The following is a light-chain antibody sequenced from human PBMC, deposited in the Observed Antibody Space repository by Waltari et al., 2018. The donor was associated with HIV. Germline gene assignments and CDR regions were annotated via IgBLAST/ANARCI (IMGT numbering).Light chain of an antibody. CDR3: QQSYGTPPYT. J-gene: IGKJ2*01. Sequence: DIQLTQSTSSLSASLGDRVTITCRASQTISNRLNWYQQEPGKAPKLLIYAASSLQSGVPSRFSGSGSETDFTLTISSRQPEDFATYYCQQSYGTPPYTFGQGTKLEIK. CDR1: QTISNR. CDR2: AAS. V-gene: IGKV1-39*01.